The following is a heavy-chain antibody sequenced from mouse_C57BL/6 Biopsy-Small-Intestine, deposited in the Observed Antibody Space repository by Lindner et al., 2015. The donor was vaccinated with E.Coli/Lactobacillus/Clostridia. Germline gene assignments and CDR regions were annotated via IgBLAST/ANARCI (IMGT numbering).Heavy chain of an antibody. Sequence: VQLQESGPGLGKTFSDSRPPPVLSLATPSPVITWNVGVPETLPGNKLEYMGYISYSGSTYYNPSLKSRISITRDTSKNQYYLQLNSVTTEDTATYYCARYGYSNHWYFDVWGAGTTVTVSS. V-gene: IGHV3-8*01. D-gene: IGHD2-5*01. CDR1: ATPSPVIT. CDR2: ISYSGST. J-gene: IGHJ1*01. CDR3: ARYGYSNHWYFDV.